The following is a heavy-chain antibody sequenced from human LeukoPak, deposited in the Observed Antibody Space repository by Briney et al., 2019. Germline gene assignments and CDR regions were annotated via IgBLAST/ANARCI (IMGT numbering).Heavy chain of an antibody. Sequence: SQTLSLTCTVSGGSISSGGYYWSWIRQHPGKGLEWIGYINYSGSTYYNPSLKSRVTISVDTSKNQFSLKLSSVTAADTAVYYCARVGGSGSYFDYWGQGTLVTVSS. CDR3: ARVGGSGSYFDY. V-gene: IGHV4-31*03. J-gene: IGHJ4*02. CDR2: INYSGST. CDR1: GGSISSGGYY. D-gene: IGHD3-10*01.